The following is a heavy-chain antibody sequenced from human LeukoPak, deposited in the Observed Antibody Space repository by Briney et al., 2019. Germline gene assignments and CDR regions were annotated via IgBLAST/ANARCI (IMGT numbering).Heavy chain of an antibody. CDR3: TRGMYAVSGTIWFGP. D-gene: IGHD6-19*01. Sequence: SETLSLTCTVSGGSINDYHWSWTRQPAGKGLEWLGRIYSTGSTDYNPSLKSRVTMSVDTSQNQLSLKLSSVTAADTAVYFCTRGMYAVSGTIWFGPWGQGTLVTVSS. CDR1: GGSINDYH. CDR2: IYSTGST. V-gene: IGHV4-4*07. J-gene: IGHJ5*02.